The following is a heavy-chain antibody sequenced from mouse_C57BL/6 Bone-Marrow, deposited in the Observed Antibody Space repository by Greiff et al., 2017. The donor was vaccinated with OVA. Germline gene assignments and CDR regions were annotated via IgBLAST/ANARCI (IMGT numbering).Heavy chain of an antibody. V-gene: IGHV5-9-1*02. Sequence: EVKLVESGEGLVKPGGSLKLSCAASGFTFSSYAMSWVRQTPEKRLEWVAYISSGGDYIYYADTVKGRFTISRDNARNTLYLQMSSLKSEDTAMYYCTRRVYSNYVGYAMDYWGQGTSVTVSS. D-gene: IGHD2-5*01. CDR2: ISSGGDYI. J-gene: IGHJ4*01. CDR3: TRRVYSNYVGYAMDY. CDR1: GFTFSSYA.